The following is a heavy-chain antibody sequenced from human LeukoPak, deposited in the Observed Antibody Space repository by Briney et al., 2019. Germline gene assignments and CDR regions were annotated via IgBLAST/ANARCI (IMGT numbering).Heavy chain of an antibody. J-gene: IGHJ6*03. CDR2: IDYSGGSS. D-gene: IGHD3-10*01. V-gene: IGHV3-23*01. CDR3: ARGRWGSGGLFLALAFRYYYYMDV. CDR1: GFTFSSYA. Sequence: SGGSLRLSCAASGFTFSSYAMSWVRQAPGKGPEWVSSIDYSGGSSYYADSVKGRLTISRDNSKNTLYLQMNSLRAEDTAVYYCARGRWGSGGLFLALAFRYYYYMDVWGKGTTVTVSS.